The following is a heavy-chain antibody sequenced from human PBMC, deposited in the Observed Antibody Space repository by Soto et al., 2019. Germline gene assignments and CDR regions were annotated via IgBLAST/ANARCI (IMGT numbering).Heavy chain of an antibody. J-gene: IGHJ3*02. V-gene: IGHV3-74*01. CDR1: GFTFSSYW. D-gene: IGHD2-21*02. CDR3: ASPGDWGWKGRDAFDI. CDR2: INSDGSST. Sequence: GVSLRLSCAASGFTFSSYWMHWVRQAPGKGLVWVSRINSDGSSTSYADSVKGRFTISRDNAKNTLYLQMNSLRAEDTAVYYCASPGDWGWKGRDAFDIWGKGTMVTVSS.